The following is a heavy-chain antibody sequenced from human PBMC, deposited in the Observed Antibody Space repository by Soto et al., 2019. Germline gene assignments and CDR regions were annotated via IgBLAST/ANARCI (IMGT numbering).Heavy chain of an antibody. CDR2: IYYSGST. J-gene: IGHJ6*02. CDR1: GGSISSGGYF. CDR3: LRVGAALYYYYGMDV. Sequence: QVQLQESGPGLVKPSQTLSVTCTVSGGSISSGGYFWSWIRQHPGKGLEWIGFIYYSGSTYYNPSLKSRVTISVDTSQNQLSLKLSSVTAADTAVYYCLRVGAALYYYYGMDVWGQRVTVTVSS. V-gene: IGHV4-31*03. D-gene: IGHD6-6*01.